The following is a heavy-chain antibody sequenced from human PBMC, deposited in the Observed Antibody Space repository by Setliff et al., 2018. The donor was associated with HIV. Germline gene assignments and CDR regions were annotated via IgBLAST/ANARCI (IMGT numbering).Heavy chain of an antibody. Sequence: PSETLSLTCTISGDSIRSGGYFWSWIRQFPGKGLELIGSIYYTGTSYYSSSLKSRLSMSVDTSKNQFSLNLDSVTAADTAVYFCARQGAVTGHSFDSWGPGALVTVSS. V-gene: IGHV4-31*03. CDR3: ARQGAVTGHSFDS. CDR1: GDSIRSGGYF. D-gene: IGHD6-19*01. CDR2: IYYTGTS. J-gene: IGHJ4*02.